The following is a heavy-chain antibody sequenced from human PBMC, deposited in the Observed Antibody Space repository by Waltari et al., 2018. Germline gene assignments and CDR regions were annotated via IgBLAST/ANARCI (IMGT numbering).Heavy chain of an antibody. CDR3: AKGAYHVSSSNGDS. Sequence: QGQLVESGGGVVQPGGSLRLSCTDSAFTFSSNDLHWVRQTPGKGVEWVAGIWFDGSNQFYADSVKGRFTISRDNSKNTAYLHMNSLRAEDTAIYYCAKGAYHVSSSNGDSWGQGTLVIVSS. J-gene: IGHJ4*02. CDR2: IWFDGSNQ. V-gene: IGHV3-30*02. D-gene: IGHD6-6*01. CDR1: AFTFSSND.